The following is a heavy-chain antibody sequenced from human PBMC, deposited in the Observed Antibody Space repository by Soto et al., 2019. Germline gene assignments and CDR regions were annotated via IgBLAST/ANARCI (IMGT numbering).Heavy chain of an antibody. Sequence: VQLVQSGAEVKKPGASVKVSCKASGYTFTDYHIHWVRQAPGQGLAFMGWINTNNGGAGSAQQFQGRVTVTRDTSLTTVYVELINLRSDDTAVYYCAREVGSDTLQPSYTWFGTWGQGTLITVSS. CDR3: AREVGSDTLQPSYTWFGT. J-gene: IGHJ5*02. D-gene: IGHD6-25*01. CDR2: INTNNGGA. V-gene: IGHV1-2*02. CDR1: GYTFTDYH.